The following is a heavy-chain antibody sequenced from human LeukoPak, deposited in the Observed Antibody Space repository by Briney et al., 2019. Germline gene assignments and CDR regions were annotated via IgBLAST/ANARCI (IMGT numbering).Heavy chain of an antibody. CDR1: GGSISSSSYY. CDR3: ARRTGLLPDY. Sequence: PSETLSLTCTVSGGSISSSSYYWGWIRQPPGKGLEWIGSIYYSGSTYYNPSLKSRVTISVDTSKNQFSLRLSSVTAADTAVYYCARRTGLLPDYWGQRTLVTASS. D-gene: IGHD2-15*01. V-gene: IGHV4-39*01. J-gene: IGHJ4*02. CDR2: IYYSGST.